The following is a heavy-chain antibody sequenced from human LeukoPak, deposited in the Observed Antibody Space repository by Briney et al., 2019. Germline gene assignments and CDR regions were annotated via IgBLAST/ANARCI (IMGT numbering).Heavy chain of an antibody. CDR1: GFTFSSYA. CDR2: ISYDGSNK. D-gene: IGHD2-15*01. J-gene: IGHJ4*02. CDR3: ARELGVVVVAVSGPFDY. V-gene: IGHV3-30*04. Sequence: PGGSLRLSCAASGFTFSSYAMHWVRQAPGKGLEWVAVISYDGSNKYYADSVKGRFTISRDNSKNTLYLQMNSLRAEDTAVYYCARELGVVVVAVSGPFDYWGQGTLVTVSS.